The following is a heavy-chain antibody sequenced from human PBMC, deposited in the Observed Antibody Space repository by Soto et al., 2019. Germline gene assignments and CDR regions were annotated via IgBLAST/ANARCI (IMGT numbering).Heavy chain of an antibody. CDR1: GFTFSSYG. J-gene: IGHJ4*02. V-gene: IGHV3-30*18. D-gene: IGHD6-19*01. CDR2: ISYDGSNK. CDR3: AKPGEAGYSSGWYYFDY. Sequence: GGSLRLSCAASGFTFSSYGMHWVRQAPGKGLEWVAVISYDGSNKYYADSVKGRFTISRDNSKNMLYLQMNSLRAEDTAVYYCAKPGEAGYSSGWYYFDYWGQRTLVTVSS.